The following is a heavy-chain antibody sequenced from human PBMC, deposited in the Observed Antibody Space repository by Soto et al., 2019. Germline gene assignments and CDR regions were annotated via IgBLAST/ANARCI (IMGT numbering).Heavy chain of an antibody. V-gene: IGHV1-18*01. J-gene: IGHJ5*02. CDR2: ISAYNGNT. Sequence: QVQLVQSGAEVKKPGASVKVSCKASGYTFTSYGISWVRQAPGQGLEWMGWISAYNGNTNYAQKLQGRVTMTTDTXTXIAYMELRSLRSDDTAVYYCASEATDSSGPYNWFDPWGQGTLVTVSS. CDR1: GYTFTSYG. CDR3: ASEATDSSGPYNWFDP. D-gene: IGHD6-19*01.